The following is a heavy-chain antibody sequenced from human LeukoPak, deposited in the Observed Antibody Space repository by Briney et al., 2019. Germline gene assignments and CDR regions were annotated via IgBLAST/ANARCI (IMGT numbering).Heavy chain of an antibody. J-gene: IGHJ3*02. D-gene: IGHD3-22*01. Sequence: SETLSLTCTVSGGSISSHYWSWLRQPPGKGLEWIGYIYYSGSTNYNPSLKSRVTISVDTSKNQFSLKLSSVTAADTAVYYCARIGLYYDSSGYYGRGNAFDIWGQGTMVTVSS. CDR1: GGSISSHY. CDR3: ARIGLYYDSSGYYGRGNAFDI. CDR2: IYYSGST. V-gene: IGHV4-59*11.